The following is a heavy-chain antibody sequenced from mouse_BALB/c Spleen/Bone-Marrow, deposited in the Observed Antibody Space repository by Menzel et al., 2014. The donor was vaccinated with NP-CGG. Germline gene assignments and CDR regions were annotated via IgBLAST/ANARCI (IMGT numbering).Heavy chain of an antibody. CDR3: TRYDLTTRAFAY. J-gene: IGHJ3*01. CDR1: GYSFTSYW. CDR2: IHLSDSES. Sequence: QVQLQQPGAELVRPGASVKPSCKASGYSFTSYWMNWVKQRPGQGLEWIGMIHLSDSESRLNQKSKDKATLTVDKSSSTAYMQLSSPTSEDSAVYYCTRYDLTTRAFAYWGQGTLVTVSA. D-gene: IGHD3-3*01. V-gene: IGHV1-61*01.